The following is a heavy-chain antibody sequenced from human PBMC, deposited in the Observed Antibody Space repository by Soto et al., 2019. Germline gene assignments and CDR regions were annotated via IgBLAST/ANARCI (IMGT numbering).Heavy chain of an antibody. CDR2: IYYSGST. J-gene: IGHJ2*01. D-gene: IGHD3-22*01. CDR1: GGSISSSSYY. CDR3: ARPTPYSDYDSSGFPNWYFDL. V-gene: IGHV4-39*01. Sequence: QLQLQESGPGLVKPSETLSLTCTVSGGSISSSSYYWGWIRQPPGKGLEWIGSIYYSGSTYYNPSLKSRVTIYVDTSKNQCSLKLSSVTAADTAVYYCARPTPYSDYDSSGFPNWYFDLWGRGTLVTVSS.